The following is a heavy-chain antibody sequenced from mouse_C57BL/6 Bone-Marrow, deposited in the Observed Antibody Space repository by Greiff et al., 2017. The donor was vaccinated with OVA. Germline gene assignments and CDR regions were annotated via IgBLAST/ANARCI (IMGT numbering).Heavy chain of an antibody. CDR2: INPDSSTI. J-gene: IGHJ1*03. CDR3: ARGITTVVDWYFDV. D-gene: IGHD1-1*01. Sequence: PASAVDFSRYWMSWVRRAPGKGLEWIGEINPDSSTINYAPSLKDKFIISRDNAKNTLYLQMSKVRSEDTALYYCARGITTVVDWYFDVWGTGTTVTVSS. CDR1: AVDFSRYW. V-gene: IGHV4-1*01.